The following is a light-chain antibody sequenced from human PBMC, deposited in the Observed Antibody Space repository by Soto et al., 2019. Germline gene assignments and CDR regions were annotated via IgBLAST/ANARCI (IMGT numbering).Light chain of an antibody. J-gene: IGKJ4*01. V-gene: IGKV3-15*01. CDR3: KHYDNWPSGLT. Sequence: EIVMTQSPATLSVSPGERATLSCRVSQSVSSNLAWYQQKPGQAPRLLIYDASTRATGIPARFSGSGSGTEFTLTISSLQSEDFAVYYCKHYDNWPSGLTFGGGTKVEIK. CDR1: QSVSSN. CDR2: DAS.